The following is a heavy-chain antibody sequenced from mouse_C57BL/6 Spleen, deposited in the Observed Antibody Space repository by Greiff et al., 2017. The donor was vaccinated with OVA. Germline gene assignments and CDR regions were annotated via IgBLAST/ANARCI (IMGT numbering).Heavy chain of an antibody. D-gene: IGHD1-1*01. CDR3: ALIYYYSKGYFDV. J-gene: IGHJ1*03. V-gene: IGHV14-3*01. CDR1: GFNIKNTY. CDR2: IDPANGNT. Sequence: VQLQQSVAELVRPGASVKLSCTASGFNIKNTYMHWVKQRPEQGLEWIGRIDPANGNTKYAPKFQGQATITADTSSNTAYLQLSSLTSEDTAIYYCALIYYYSKGYFDVWGTGTTVTVSS.